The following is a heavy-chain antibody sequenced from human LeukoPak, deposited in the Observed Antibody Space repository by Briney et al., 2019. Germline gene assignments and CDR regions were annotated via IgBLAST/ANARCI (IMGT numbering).Heavy chain of an antibody. D-gene: IGHD3-22*01. V-gene: IGHV3-7*01. CDR1: GFTFSSYW. CDR3: AKGFIAYDSSGLQGEVADALDI. Sequence: TGGSLRLSCAASGFTFSSYWMSWVRQAPGKGLEWVANIKQDGSEKYYVDSVKGRFTISRDNAKNSLYLQMNSLRAEDTAVYYCAKGFIAYDSSGLQGEVADALDIWGQGTMVTVSS. J-gene: IGHJ3*02. CDR2: IKQDGSEK.